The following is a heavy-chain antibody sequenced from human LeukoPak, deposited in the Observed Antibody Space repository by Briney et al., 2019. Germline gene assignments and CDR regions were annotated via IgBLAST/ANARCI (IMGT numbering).Heavy chain of an antibody. J-gene: IGHJ4*02. Sequence: GGSLRLSCAASGFTFSSYSMNCVRQAPGKGLEWVSSISSSNYIYYADSVKGRFTISRDNAKNSMYLQMNSLRAEDTAVYYCARAPGDTVDWGQGTLVTVSS. CDR2: ISSSNYI. D-gene: IGHD2-15*01. CDR1: GFTFSSYS. V-gene: IGHV3-21*01. CDR3: ARAPGDTVD.